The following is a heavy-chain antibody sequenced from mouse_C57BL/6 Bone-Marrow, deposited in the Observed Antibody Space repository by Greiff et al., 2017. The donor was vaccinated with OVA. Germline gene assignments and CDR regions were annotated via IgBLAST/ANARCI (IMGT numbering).Heavy chain of an antibody. J-gene: IGHJ1*03. CDR3: ARDAYYSNCWYFDV. Sequence: EVKVEESGPGLVKPSQSLSLTCSVTGYSITSGYYWNWIRQFPGNKLEWMGYISYDGSNNYNPSLKNRISITRDTSKNQFFLKLNSVTTEDTATYYCARDAYYSNCWYFDVWGTGTTVTVSS. CDR2: ISYDGSN. D-gene: IGHD2-5*01. CDR1: GYSITSGYY. V-gene: IGHV3-6*01.